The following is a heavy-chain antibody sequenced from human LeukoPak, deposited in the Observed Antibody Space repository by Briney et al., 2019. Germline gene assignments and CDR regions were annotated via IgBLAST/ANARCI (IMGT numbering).Heavy chain of an antibody. V-gene: IGHV3-11*04. J-gene: IGHJ3*02. Sequence: GGSLRLSCAASGFTFSDYYMSWIRQAPGKGLEWVSYISSSGITIYYADSVKGRFTVSRDNAKNSLYLQMNSLRAEDTAVYYCAREGDYYDSSDAFDIWGQGTMVTVSS. CDR1: GFTFSDYY. CDR2: ISSSGITI. D-gene: IGHD3-22*01. CDR3: AREGDYYDSSDAFDI.